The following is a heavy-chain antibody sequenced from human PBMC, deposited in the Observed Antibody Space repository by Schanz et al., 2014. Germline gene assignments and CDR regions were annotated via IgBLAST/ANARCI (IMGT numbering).Heavy chain of an antibody. D-gene: IGHD3-10*01. CDR1: GYTFTSDS. CDR3: ARGPIPIQGVPMDF. Sequence: QVQLVQSGAEVKKPGASVKVSCKASGYTFTSDSMHWVRQAPGQGLEWMGMINPSGGSTTYAQKFQGRLTMTTDTSTSTAYMELRSLRSDDTAVYYCARGPIPIQGVPMDFWGQGTLVTVSS. V-gene: IGHV1-46*01. J-gene: IGHJ4*02. CDR2: INPSGGST.